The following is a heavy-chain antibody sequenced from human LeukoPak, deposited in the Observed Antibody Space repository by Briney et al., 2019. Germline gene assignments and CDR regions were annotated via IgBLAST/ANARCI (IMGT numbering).Heavy chain of an antibody. V-gene: IGHV1-3*01. J-gene: IGHJ4*02. CDR1: GYTFTSYA. Sequence: ASVKVSCKASGYTFTSYAMHWVRQAPGQRLEWMGWINAGNGNTKYSQKFQGRVTITRDTSASTAYMELSSLRSEDTAVYYCARAGYSSGWYYYWGQGTLVTVSS. CDR3: ARAGYSSGWYYY. CDR2: INAGNGNT. D-gene: IGHD6-19*01.